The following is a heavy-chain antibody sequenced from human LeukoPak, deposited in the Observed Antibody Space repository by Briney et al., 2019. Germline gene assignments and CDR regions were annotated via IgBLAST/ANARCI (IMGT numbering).Heavy chain of an antibody. CDR2: ISAYNGNT. Sequence: GASVKVSCKASGYTFISYGISWVRQAPGQGLEWMGWISAYNGNTNYAQELQGRVTMTTDTSTSTAYMELRSLRSDDTAVYYCAITYCSGGSCPGSPTREYYYYGMDVWGQGTTVTVSS. CDR3: AITYCSGGSCPGSPTREYYYYGMDV. CDR1: GYTFISYG. V-gene: IGHV1-18*01. J-gene: IGHJ6*02. D-gene: IGHD2-15*01.